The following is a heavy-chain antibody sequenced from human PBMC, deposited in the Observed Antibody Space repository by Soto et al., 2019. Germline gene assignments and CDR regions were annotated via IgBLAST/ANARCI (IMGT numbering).Heavy chain of an antibody. J-gene: IGHJ5*02. V-gene: IGHV1-2*02. Sequence: QVQLVQSGAEVKKPGASVKVSCRASGYTFTANYIHWVRQAPGQGLEWMGWMNTRTGGTMYGERLHGRVTMTSDTSISTAYMELSTLRSDDTAMYYCTRGTSTSWFDPWGQGTLVTI. CDR1: GYTFTANY. CDR3: TRGTSTSWFDP. CDR2: MNTRTGGT. D-gene: IGHD2-2*01.